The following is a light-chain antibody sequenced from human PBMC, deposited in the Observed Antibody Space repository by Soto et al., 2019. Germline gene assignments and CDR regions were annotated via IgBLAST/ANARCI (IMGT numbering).Light chain of an antibody. CDR1: SSDVGGYNY. Sequence: QSVLTQPASVSGSPGQSITISCTGTSSDVGGYNYVSWYQQLPGKAPKLMIYDVSNRPSGVSNRFSGSQSDNTASLTISGLQAEDEADYYCSSYTSSTTVVFGGGTQLTVL. V-gene: IGLV2-14*01. CDR3: SSYTSSTTVV. J-gene: IGLJ2*01. CDR2: DVS.